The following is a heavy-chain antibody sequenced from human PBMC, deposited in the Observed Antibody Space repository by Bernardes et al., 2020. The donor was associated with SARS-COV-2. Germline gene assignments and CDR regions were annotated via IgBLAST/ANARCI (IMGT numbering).Heavy chain of an antibody. CDR3: ARDLTYDFWIGYSRVFDY. D-gene: IGHD3-3*01. J-gene: IGHJ4*02. V-gene: IGHV3-48*04. CDR2: ISSRSSTI. Sequence: GGSLRLSCAASGFTFSSYSMNWVRQAPGKGLEWVSYISSRSSTIYYADSVKGRFTISRDNAKNSLYLQMNSLRAEDTAVYYCARDLTYDFWIGYSRVFDYWGQGTLVTVSS. CDR1: GFTFSSYS.